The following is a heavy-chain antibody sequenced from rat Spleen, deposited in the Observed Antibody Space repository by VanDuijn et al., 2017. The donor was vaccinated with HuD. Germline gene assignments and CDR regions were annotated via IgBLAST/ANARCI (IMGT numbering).Heavy chain of an antibody. Sequence: EVQLKESGPGLVQPSQTLSLTCTVSGFSLTDYSVHWVRQPPGKGLEWMGVMWSAGNTGYNSALKSRLSISRETSKNQVFLKMNSLQSEDTTTYYCARDEPYGGYLDYWGQGVMVTVSS. CDR3: ARDEPYGGYLDY. J-gene: IGHJ2*01. CDR1: GFSLTDYS. D-gene: IGHD1-11*01. V-gene: IGHV2S63*01. CDR2: MWSAGNT.